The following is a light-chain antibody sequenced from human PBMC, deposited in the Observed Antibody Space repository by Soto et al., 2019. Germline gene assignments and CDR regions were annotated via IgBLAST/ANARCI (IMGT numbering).Light chain of an antibody. CDR3: LQDINYPWT. CDR1: QSVSDV. Sequence: EVMLTQSPATLSLSPEERATLSCGASQSVSDVLAWYQQKPGQAPRLLIYDASNRATGIPARFSGSGSGTDFTLTISSLQPEDSATYYCLQDINYPWTFGQGTKVDIK. V-gene: IGKV3-11*01. CDR2: DAS. J-gene: IGKJ1*01.